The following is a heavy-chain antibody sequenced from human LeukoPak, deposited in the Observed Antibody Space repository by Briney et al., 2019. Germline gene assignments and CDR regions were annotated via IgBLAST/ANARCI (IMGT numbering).Heavy chain of an antibody. J-gene: IGHJ4*02. CDR3: AKGGEVSSWYKRLKLYFDS. V-gene: IGHV3-30*04. CDR2: ISSDGSEK. Sequence: PGGSLRLSCAASRFTFSSYVMHWVRRATGKGLEWVAVISSDGSEKYYADSVKGRFTISRDNSKNTLYLQMNSLRAEDTAVYYCAKGGEVSSWYKRLKLYFDSWGRGTLVTVSS. D-gene: IGHD6-13*01. CDR1: RFTFSSYV.